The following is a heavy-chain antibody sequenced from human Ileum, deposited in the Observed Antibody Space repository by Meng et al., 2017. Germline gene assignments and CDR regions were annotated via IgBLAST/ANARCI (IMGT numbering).Heavy chain of an antibody. CDR1: GDSVSSTSSA. D-gene: IGHD2-8*01. Sequence: SEILSFTFAISGDSVSSTSSAWNWISQSPSRGLEWLGRTYYRSKWYNEYALSVKSRITINADTSKNQISLHLTYVTPDDAAMYYCVRGCPDWFDPWGQGTLVTVSS. J-gene: IGHJ5*02. V-gene: IGHV6-1*01. CDR3: VRGCPDWFDP. CDR2: TYYRSKWYN.